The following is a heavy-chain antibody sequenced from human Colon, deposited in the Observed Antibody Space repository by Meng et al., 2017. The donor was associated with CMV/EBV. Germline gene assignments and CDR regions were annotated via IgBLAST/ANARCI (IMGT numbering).Heavy chain of an antibody. CDR1: GLSFSDAW. Sequence: GGSLRLSWEVSGLSFSDAWMSWVRQAPGKGLEWVGLIRMNSEGATTDYVSSVKGRFIISRDDSKNMVYLQMNSLKVEDTALYFCVTDQYFESWSGFYIRFDPWGQGTQVTVSS. J-gene: IGHJ5*02. V-gene: IGHV3-15*01. CDR3: VTDQYFESWSGFYIRFDP. CDR2: IRMNSEGATT. D-gene: IGHD3/OR15-3a*01.